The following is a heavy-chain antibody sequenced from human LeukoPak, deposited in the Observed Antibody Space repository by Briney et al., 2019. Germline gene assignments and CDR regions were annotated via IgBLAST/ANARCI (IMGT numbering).Heavy chain of an antibody. V-gene: IGHV1-18*01. Sequence: ASVKVSCKASGYTFTSYGISWVRQAPGRGLEWMGWISAYNGNTNYAQKLQGRVTMTTDTSTSTAYMELRSLRSDDTAVYYCARGVYCTNGVCPFDYWGQGTLVTVSS. CDR2: ISAYNGNT. CDR3: ARGVYCTNGVCPFDY. J-gene: IGHJ4*02. CDR1: GYTFTSYG. D-gene: IGHD2-8*01.